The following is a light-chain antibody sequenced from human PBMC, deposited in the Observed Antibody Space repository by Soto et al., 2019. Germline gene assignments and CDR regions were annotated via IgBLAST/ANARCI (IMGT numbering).Light chain of an antibody. CDR2: AAS. Sequence: DIQLIQSPSSLSASVGDRVTITCRANDKMSRYLNWYQQKPGKAPKLLIYAASNLQSGVPSRFSGSGSGADFILTISSLQPEDSATYYCQQSYSTPRTFSQGTKVEVK. V-gene: IGKV1-39*01. J-gene: IGKJ1*01. CDR1: DKMSRY. CDR3: QQSYSTPRT.